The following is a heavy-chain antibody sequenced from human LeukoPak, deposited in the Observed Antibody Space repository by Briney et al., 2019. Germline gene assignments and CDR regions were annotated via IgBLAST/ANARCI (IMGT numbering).Heavy chain of an antibody. V-gene: IGHV3-23*01. D-gene: IGHD4-17*01. Sequence: SGGSLRLSCDASGFTFGIFAMSWVRQTPGKGLEWVSTINGGATATYYTDSVKGRFTISRDNSKSTVYLQMDSLSVEDTAVYYCVKPPHDFGDYPFDSWGQGTLVTVSS. CDR3: VKPPHDFGDYPFDS. CDR2: INGGATAT. J-gene: IGHJ4*02. CDR1: GFTFGIFA.